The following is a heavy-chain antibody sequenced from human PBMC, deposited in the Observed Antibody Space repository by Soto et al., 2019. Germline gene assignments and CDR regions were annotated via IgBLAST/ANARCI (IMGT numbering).Heavy chain of an antibody. D-gene: IGHD4-17*01. Sequence: ASVKVSCKASGYTFTSYAMHWVRQAPGQRLEWMGWINAGNGNTKYSQKFQGRVTMTTDTSASTAYMELRSLRSDDTAVYYCARTLYGDNVDYWGQGTLVTVSS. V-gene: IGHV1-3*01. CDR3: ARTLYGDNVDY. J-gene: IGHJ4*02. CDR2: INAGNGNT. CDR1: GYTFTSYA.